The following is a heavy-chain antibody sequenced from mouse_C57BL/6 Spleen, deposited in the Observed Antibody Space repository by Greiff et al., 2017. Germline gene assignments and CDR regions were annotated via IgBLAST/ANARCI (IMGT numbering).Heavy chain of an antibody. D-gene: IGHD1-1*01. CDR1: GYTFTDYN. CDR2: INPNNGGT. J-gene: IGHJ1*03. V-gene: IGHV1-18*01. Sequence: VHVKQSGPELVKPGASEKIPCKASGYTFTDYNMDWVKQSHGKSLEWIGDINPNNGGTIYNQKFKGKATLTVDKSSSTAYMELRSLTSEDTAVYYCAREEDYYGSSWGYFDVWGTGTTVTVSS. CDR3: AREEDYYGSSWGYFDV.